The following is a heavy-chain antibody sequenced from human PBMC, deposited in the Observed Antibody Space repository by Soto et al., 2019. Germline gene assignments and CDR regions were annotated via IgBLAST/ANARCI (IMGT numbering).Heavy chain of an antibody. V-gene: IGHV6-1*01. J-gene: IGHJ4*02. D-gene: IGHD3-16*01. CDR3: VREFPYYVSSDSYLDY. CDR1: GDSVSSYSAA. Sequence: PSQTLSLTCAISGDSVSSYSAAWNWIRQSPSGGLEWLGRTYYRSRFFSDYAESVKSRIIINPDTSKNQFSLQLKSVTPEDTAVYYCVREFPYYVSSDSYLDYWGQGALVTVSS. CDR2: TYYRSRFFS.